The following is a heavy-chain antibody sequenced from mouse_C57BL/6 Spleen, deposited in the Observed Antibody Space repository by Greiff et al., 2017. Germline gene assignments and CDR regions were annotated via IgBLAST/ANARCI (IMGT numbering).Heavy chain of an antibody. CDR2: IFPGKGST. J-gene: IGHJ1*03. V-gene: IGHV1-75*01. CDR1: GYTFTAYY. CDR3: ARRVPLNWYFDV. Sequence: SGPELVKPGASVKISCKASGYTFTAYYINWVKQRPGQGIERIGWIFPGKGSTYSNEKFKGKSTLTVDKSSSTAYMLLSSLTSEDSAVYFCARRVPLNWYFDVWGTGTTVTVSS.